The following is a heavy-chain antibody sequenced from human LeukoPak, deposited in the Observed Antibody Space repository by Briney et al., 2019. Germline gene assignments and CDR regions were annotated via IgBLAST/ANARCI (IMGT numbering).Heavy chain of an antibody. CDR3: ARSQPVAGHDY. Sequence: GGFLRLSCAASGFTFSSYEMNWVRQAPGKGLEWVSYISSSGSTIYYADSVKGRFTISRDNAKNSLYLQMNSLRAEDTAVYYCARSQPVAGHDYWGPGTLVTVSS. CDR2: ISSSGSTI. CDR1: GFTFSSYE. D-gene: IGHD6-19*01. J-gene: IGHJ4*02. V-gene: IGHV3-48*03.